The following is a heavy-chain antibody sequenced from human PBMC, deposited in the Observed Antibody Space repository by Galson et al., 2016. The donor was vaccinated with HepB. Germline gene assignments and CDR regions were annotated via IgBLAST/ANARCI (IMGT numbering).Heavy chain of an antibody. CDR3: ARVGSDILTGSDIWFDP. Sequence: QSGAEVKKPGESLRISCKGSGYSFTNYWISWVRQMPGKGLEWMGRIDPSDSYTNYSPSFQGHVTFSADKSLSTVYLHWSSLKASDTAMYYCARVGSDILTGSDIWFDPWGQGTLVTVSS. CDR1: GYSFTNYW. V-gene: IGHV5-10-1*01. CDR2: IDPSDSYT. D-gene: IGHD3-9*01. J-gene: IGHJ5*02.